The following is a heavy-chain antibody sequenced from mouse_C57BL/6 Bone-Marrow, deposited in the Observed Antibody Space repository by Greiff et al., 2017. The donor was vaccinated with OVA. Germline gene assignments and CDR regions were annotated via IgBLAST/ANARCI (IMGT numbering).Heavy chain of an antibody. V-gene: IGHV1-26*01. Sequence: EVQLQQSGPELVKPGASVKISCKASGYTFTDYYMNWVKQSHGKSLEWIGDINPNNGGTSYNQKFKGKATLTVDKSSSTAYMELRSLTSEDSAVYYCARRSLSTTVVATPHWYFDVWGTGTTVTVSS. CDR3: ARRSLSTTVVATPHWYFDV. D-gene: IGHD1-1*01. J-gene: IGHJ1*03. CDR1: GYTFTDYY. CDR2: INPNNGGT.